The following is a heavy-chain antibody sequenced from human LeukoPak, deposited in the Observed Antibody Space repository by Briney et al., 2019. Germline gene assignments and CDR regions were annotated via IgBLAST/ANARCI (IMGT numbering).Heavy chain of an antibody. D-gene: IGHD6-13*01. V-gene: IGHV4-38-2*02. CDR3: ARHYSSSWYPRGIKHSPYFDY. CDR1: AYSISSGYY. J-gene: IGHJ4*02. Sequence: SETLSLTCTVSAYSISSGYYWGWIRQPPGKGLEWIGSIYHSGSTYYNPSLKSRVTISVDTSKNQFSLKLSSVTAADTAVYYCARHYSSSWYPRGIKHSPYFDYWGQGTLVTVSS. CDR2: IYHSGST.